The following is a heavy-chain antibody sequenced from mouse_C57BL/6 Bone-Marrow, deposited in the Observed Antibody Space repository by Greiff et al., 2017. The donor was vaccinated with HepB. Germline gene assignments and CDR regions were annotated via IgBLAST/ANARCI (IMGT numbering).Heavy chain of an antibody. V-gene: IGHV1-81*01. CDR2: IYPRSGYT. CDR3: ARDDGLYAMDY. CDR1: GYTFTSYG. Sequence: QVQLQQSGAELARPGASVKLSCKASGYTFTSYGISWVKQRTGQGLEWIGEIYPRSGYTYYNEKFKGKATLTADKSSSTAYMELRSLTSEDSAVYFCARDDGLYAMDYWGQGTSVTVSS. D-gene: IGHD2-3*01. J-gene: IGHJ4*01.